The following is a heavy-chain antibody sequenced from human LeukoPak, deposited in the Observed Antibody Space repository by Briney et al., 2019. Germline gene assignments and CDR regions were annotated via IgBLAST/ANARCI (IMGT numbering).Heavy chain of an antibody. CDR1: GGSISSSSYY. J-gene: IGHJ4*02. CDR3: ARDYYGRYFDY. CDR2: IYYSGST. V-gene: IGHV4-39*07. Sequence: SETLSLTCTVSGGSISSSSYYWGWIRQPPGKGLEWIGSIYYSGSTYYNPSLKSRVTISVDTSKNQFSLKLSSVTAADTAVYYCARDYYGRYFDYWGQGTLVTVSS. D-gene: IGHD3-10*01.